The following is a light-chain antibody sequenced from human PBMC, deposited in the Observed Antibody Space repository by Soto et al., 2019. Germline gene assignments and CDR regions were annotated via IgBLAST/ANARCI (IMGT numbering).Light chain of an antibody. CDR2: DVS. CDR3: SSYTTGGSYV. V-gene: IGLV2-14*01. CDR1: SRDVGGYNS. Sequence: QSALTQPASVSGSPGLSIAISCTGTSRDVGGYNSVSWYQQQPGKVPKLMIYDVSNRPSGVSNRFSGSKSGNTASLTISGPQAEGEGDYYCSSYTTGGSYVFGTGTKLTVL. J-gene: IGLJ1*01.